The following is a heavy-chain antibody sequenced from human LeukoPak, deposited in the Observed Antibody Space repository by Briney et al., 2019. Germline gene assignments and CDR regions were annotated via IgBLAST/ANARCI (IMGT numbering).Heavy chain of an antibody. CDR2: IYYSGST. Sequence: SETLSLTCTVSGGSISSYYWSWIRQPPGKGLEWIGYIYYSGSTNYNPSLKSRVTISVDTSKNQFSLQLSSVTAADTAVYYCARDLRHSSSLSWFDPWGQGTLVTVSS. CDR3: ARDLRHSSSLSWFDP. CDR1: GGSISSYY. J-gene: IGHJ5*02. D-gene: IGHD6-6*01. V-gene: IGHV4-59*01.